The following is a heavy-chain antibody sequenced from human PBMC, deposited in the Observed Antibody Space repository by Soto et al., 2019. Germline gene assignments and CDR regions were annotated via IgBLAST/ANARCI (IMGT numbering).Heavy chain of an antibody. J-gene: IGHJ4*02. Sequence: QVQLVQSGAEVKKPGSSVKVSCKASGTFTNYAISWVRQAPGQWVEWMGGIIVLFGTPNYAQKFQDRVTITADEATSTAYMELSSLKSDDTAVYYCARGLDQPPVGLYFDTWGQGTLVTVSS. CDR3: ARGLDQPPVGLYFDT. D-gene: IGHD2-2*01. CDR2: IIVLFGTP. V-gene: IGHV1-69*01. CDR1: GTFTNYA.